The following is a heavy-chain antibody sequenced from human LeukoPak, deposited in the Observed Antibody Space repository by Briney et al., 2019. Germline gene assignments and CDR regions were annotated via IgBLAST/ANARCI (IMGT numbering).Heavy chain of an antibody. Sequence: GGSLRLSCAASGFTFSSYEMNWVRQAPGKGLEWVSYISSSGSTIYYADSVKGRFTISRDNAKNSLYLQMNSLRAEDTAVYYCARKASRDRIVGATNAAFDIWGQGTMVTVSS. CDR2: ISSSGSTI. CDR1: GFTFSSYE. J-gene: IGHJ3*02. D-gene: IGHD1-26*01. V-gene: IGHV3-48*03. CDR3: ARKASRDRIVGATNAAFDI.